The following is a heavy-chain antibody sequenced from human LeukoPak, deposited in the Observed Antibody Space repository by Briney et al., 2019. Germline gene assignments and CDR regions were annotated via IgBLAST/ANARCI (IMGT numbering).Heavy chain of an antibody. V-gene: IGHV4-59*05. CDR1: GGSISSYY. CDR2: IYYSGST. CDR3: ARLWIAARYFDY. D-gene: IGHD6-6*01. J-gene: IGHJ4*02. Sequence: SETLSLTCTVSGGSISSYYWSWIRQPPGKGLEWIGSIYYSGSTYYNPSLKSRVTISVDTSKNQFSLKLSSVTAADTAVYYCARLWIAARYFDYWGQGTLVTVSS.